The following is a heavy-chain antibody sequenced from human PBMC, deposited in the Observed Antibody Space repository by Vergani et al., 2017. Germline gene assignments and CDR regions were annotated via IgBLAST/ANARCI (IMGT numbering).Heavy chain of an antibody. D-gene: IGHD2-21*01. CDR3: ARDGGEYDKDALDV. J-gene: IGHJ3*01. Sequence: QVQLQESGPGLVKPSQTLSLTCTVSGGSFSTAGQSWTWLRQSTGKGLEWIGRLYTSGATNYNPSLRSRALMSVDAHKKQFSLKLTYVTAADTAVYYCARDGGEYDKDALDVWGQGTKVTVTS. V-gene: IGHV4-61*02. CDR1: GGSFSTAGQS. CDR2: LYTSGAT.